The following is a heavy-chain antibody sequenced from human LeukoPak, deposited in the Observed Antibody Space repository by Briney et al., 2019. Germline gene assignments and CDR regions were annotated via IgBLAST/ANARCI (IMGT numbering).Heavy chain of an antibody. D-gene: IGHD3-9*01. CDR3: ARGSVLTGLFDY. CDR2: MNPNSGNT. J-gene: IGHJ4*02. V-gene: IGHV1-8*01. CDR1: GYTFTSYD. Sequence: ASVKVSCKASGYTFTSYDINWVRQATGQGLEWMGWMNPNSGNTGYAQKFQGRVTMTRNTSISTAYMELSSLRSEDTAVYYCARGSVLTGLFDYWGQGTLVTVSP.